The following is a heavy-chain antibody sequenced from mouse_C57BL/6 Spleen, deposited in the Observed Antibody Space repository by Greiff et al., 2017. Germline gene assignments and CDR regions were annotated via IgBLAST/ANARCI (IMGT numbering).Heavy chain of an antibody. V-gene: IGHV1-47*01. CDR1: GYTFTTYS. CDR2: IHPYNVDT. J-gene: IGHJ2*01. CDR3: ARYSTYWCCFDY. D-gene: IGHD2-5*01. Sequence: VHVQQSGAELVRPGSSVKLSCKASGYTFTTYSIDWVKQRPGQSLEWIGNIHPYNVDTNYNEKFKGKATLTVEKSYTTGYLQLSRLTSEASAVYCCARYSTYWCCFDYWGQGTTLTVSS.